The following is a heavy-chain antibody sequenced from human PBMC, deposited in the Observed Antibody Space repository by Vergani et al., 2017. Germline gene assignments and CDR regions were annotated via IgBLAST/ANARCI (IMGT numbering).Heavy chain of an antibody. CDR3: ARRATIFGVADY. D-gene: IGHD3-3*01. CDR1: GYTFTDYW. V-gene: IGHV5-51*01. J-gene: IGHJ4*02. Sequence: EVQLVQSGTEVKKPGESLKISCKDSGYTFTDYWIAWVRQMPGRGLEWMGIIYPDDSDTRYSPSFQGQVTISADKSIHPAYLQWSSLKASDTAMYYCARRATIFGVADYWGQGTLVTVSS. CDR2: IYPDDSDT.